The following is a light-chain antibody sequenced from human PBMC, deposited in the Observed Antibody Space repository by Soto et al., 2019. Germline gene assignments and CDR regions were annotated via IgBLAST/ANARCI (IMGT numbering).Light chain of an antibody. CDR1: QSISSY. CDR2: AAS. CDR3: QQSYSTPV. Sequence: DIQMTQSPSSLSASVGDRVTITCRASQSISSYFNWYQQKPGKAPKPLIYAASSLQSGVPSRFSGTGSGTEFTLTISSLQPEDFATYYCQQSYSTPVFGQGTKLVIK. J-gene: IGKJ2*01. V-gene: IGKV1-39*01.